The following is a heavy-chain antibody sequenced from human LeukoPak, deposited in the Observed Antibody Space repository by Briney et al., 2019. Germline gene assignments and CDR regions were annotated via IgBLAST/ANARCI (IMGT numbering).Heavy chain of an antibody. D-gene: IGHD3-22*01. Sequence: EGSLRLSCVASGFTFSSYWMSWVRQAPGKGLEWVANIKEDGSDKYYVDSVKGRFTISRDNTKNSLYLQLNSLRAEDTAVYYCARERDSSGYYGDYWGQGTLVTVSS. CDR2: IKEDGSDK. CDR1: GFTFSSYW. J-gene: IGHJ4*02. V-gene: IGHV3-7*01. CDR3: ARERDSSGYYGDY.